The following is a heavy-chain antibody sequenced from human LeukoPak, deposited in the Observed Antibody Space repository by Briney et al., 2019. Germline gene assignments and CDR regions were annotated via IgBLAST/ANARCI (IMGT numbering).Heavy chain of an antibody. CDR3: ARREYYGDYYFDY. J-gene: IGHJ4*02. Sequence: KTGASLQISCKGSGYSFNSYWIAWVRPMPGKGLEWMGIIYPDDSDTRYSPSFQGQVTISADKSISTANLQWSSLKASDTAIYYCARREYYGDYYFDYWGQGTLVTVSS. D-gene: IGHD4-17*01. CDR2: IYPDDSDT. CDR1: GYSFNSYW. V-gene: IGHV5-51*01.